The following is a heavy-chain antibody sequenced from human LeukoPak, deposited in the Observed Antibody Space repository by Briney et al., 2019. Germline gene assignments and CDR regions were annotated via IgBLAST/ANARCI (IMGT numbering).Heavy chain of an antibody. V-gene: IGHV3-23*01. CDR2: ISGSGGSS. CDR3: ARDPEASGPYYFYYMDV. CDR1: GFTFDDYA. D-gene: IGHD3-3*01. Sequence: GGSLRLSCAASGFTFDDYAMSWVRQAPGKGLEWVSAISGSGGSSYYADSVKGRFTISRDNSKNTLYLQMNSLRAEDTAVYYCARDPEASGPYYFYYMDVWGKGTTVTVSS. J-gene: IGHJ6*03.